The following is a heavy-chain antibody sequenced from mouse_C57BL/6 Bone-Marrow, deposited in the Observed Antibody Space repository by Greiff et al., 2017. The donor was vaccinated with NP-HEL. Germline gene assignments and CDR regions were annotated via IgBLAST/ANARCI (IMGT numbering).Heavy chain of an antibody. CDR3: ARQNYYGSSYIYAMDY. D-gene: IGHD1-1*01. V-gene: IGHV2-6-1*01. CDR2: IWSDGST. J-gene: IGHJ4*01. CDR1: GFSLTSYG. Sequence: VQVVESGPGLVAPSQSLSITCTVSGFSLTSYGVHWVRQPPGKGLEWLVVIWSDGSTTYNSALKSRLSISKDNSKSQVFLKMNSLQTDDTAMYYCARQNYYGSSYIYAMDYWGQGTSVTVSS.